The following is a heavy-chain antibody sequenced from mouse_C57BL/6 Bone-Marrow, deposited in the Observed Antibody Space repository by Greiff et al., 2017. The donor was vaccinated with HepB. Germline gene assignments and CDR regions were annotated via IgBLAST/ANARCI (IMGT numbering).Heavy chain of an antibody. CDR2: IDPANGNT. J-gene: IGHJ4*01. V-gene: IGHV14-3*01. CDR3: ARVRIYYYGSSCEGVDY. CDR1: GFNFKNTY. D-gene: IGHD1-1*01. Sequence: EVKLVESVAELVRPGASVKLSCTASGFNFKNTYMHWVKQRPEQGLEWIGRIDPANGNTKYAPKFQGKATITADTSSNTAYLQLSSLTSEDTAIYYCARVRIYYYGSSCEGVDYWGQGTSVTVSS.